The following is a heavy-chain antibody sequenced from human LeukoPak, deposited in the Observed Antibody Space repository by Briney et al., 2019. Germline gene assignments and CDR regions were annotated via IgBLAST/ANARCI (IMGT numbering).Heavy chain of an antibody. CDR1: GGSISSSSYY. Sequence: SETLSLTCTVSGGSISSSSYYWSWIRQPPGKGLEWIGYIYYSGSTNYNPSLKSRVTISVDTSKNQFSLKLSSVTAADTAVYYCARVGYSSSPRLYYYYYYMDVWGKGTTVTISS. J-gene: IGHJ6*03. V-gene: IGHV4-61*01. CDR2: IYYSGST. CDR3: ARVGYSSSPRLYYYYYYMDV. D-gene: IGHD6-13*01.